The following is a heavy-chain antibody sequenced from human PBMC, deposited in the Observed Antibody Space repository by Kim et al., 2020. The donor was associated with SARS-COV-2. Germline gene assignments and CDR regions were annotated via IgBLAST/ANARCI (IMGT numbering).Heavy chain of an antibody. CDR1: GFTFSSYA. D-gene: IGHD3-10*01. V-gene: IGHV3-23*01. CDR2: ISGSGGST. Sequence: GGSLRLSCAASGFTFSSYAMSWVRQAPGKGLEWVSAISGSGGSTYYADSVKGRFTISRDNSKNTLYLQMNSLRAEDTAVYYCVSYGSGSYSYGAFDIWGQGTMVTVSS. CDR3: VSYGSGSYSYGAFDI. J-gene: IGHJ3*02.